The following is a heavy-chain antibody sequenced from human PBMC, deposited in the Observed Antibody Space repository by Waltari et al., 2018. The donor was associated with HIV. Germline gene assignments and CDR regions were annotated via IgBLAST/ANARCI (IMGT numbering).Heavy chain of an antibody. V-gene: IGHV3-7*01. J-gene: IGHJ5*02. CDR2: IKQEGSEK. D-gene: IGHD2-8*01. CDR3: AGRSPARRLNWVDP. CDR1: GFTFSSYW. Sequence: EVQLVESGGGLVQPGGSLRLSCAASGFTFSSYWMSWVRQAPGKGLGWGANIKQEGSEKYEVDSRKGRFTISRDNAKNSLYVQINGLRAEDTAVYYCAGRSPARRLNWVDPLGQGTLVIVSS.